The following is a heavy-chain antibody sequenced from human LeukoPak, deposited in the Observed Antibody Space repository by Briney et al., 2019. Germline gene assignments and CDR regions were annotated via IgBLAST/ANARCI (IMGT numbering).Heavy chain of an antibody. V-gene: IGHV1-2*02. CDR1: GYTFTGYY. CDR3: ARAQKTYDYVWGSYRYTSGMMAAFDI. Sequence: ASVKVSCKASGYTFTGYYMHWVRQAPGQGLEWMGWINPNSGGTNYAQKFQGRVTMTRDTSISTAYMELSRLRSDDTAVYYCARAQKTYDYVWGSYRYTSGMMAAFDIWGQGTMVTVSS. J-gene: IGHJ3*02. D-gene: IGHD3-16*02. CDR2: INPNSGGT.